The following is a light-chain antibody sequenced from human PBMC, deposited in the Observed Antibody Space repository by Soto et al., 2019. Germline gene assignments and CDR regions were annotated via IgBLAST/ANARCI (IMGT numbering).Light chain of an antibody. CDR3: QQSYSTPV. Sequence: DIPMTQSPSSLSASVGDRVTITCRASQSISSYLNWYQQKPGKAPKLLIYAASSLQSGVPSRFSGSGAETDFTLTISSLQPEDFATYYCQQSYSTPVFGGGTKVEIK. V-gene: IGKV1-39*01. J-gene: IGKJ4*01. CDR1: QSISSY. CDR2: AAS.